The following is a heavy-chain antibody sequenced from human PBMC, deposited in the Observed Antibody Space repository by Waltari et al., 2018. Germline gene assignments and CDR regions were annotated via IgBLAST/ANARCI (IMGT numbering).Heavy chain of an antibody. D-gene: IGHD6-6*01. CDR3: ARHGYSTSSGYYFYMDI. V-gene: IGHV4-59*08. Sequence: QVQLQESGPGLVMPSETLSITCTVSGGSISSYYWSWIRQPPGKGLEWIGFIYYTGSTNYNPSLKSRVTISVDTSNNYFSLKLGSVTAADTAVYYCARHGYSTSSGYYFYMDIWGKGTTVTISS. CDR2: IYYTGST. CDR1: GGSISSYY. J-gene: IGHJ6*03.